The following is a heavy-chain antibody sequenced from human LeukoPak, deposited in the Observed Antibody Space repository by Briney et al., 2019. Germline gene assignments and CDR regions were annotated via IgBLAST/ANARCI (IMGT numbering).Heavy chain of an antibody. J-gene: IGHJ4*02. CDR1: GFTFSNTW. CDR2: IQSKTDGGTT. CDR3: ATLTVRGVINI. D-gene: IGHD3-10*01. V-gene: IGHV3-15*01. Sequence: GRSLRLSCPACGFTFSNTWMNWVTQAPGKGLEWLGRIQSKTDGGTTEYAAPVKGRFTISRDDSKTTLYLQMNSLKTEDTAVYYCATLTVRGVINIWGQGTLVTVSS.